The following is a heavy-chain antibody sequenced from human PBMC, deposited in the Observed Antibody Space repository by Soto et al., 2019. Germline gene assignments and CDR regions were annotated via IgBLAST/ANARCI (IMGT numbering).Heavy chain of an antibody. CDR1: GFTFSSYG. D-gene: IGHD6-13*01. V-gene: IGHV3-33*01. J-gene: IGHJ5*02. CDR3: ARDNSSSWYGQTNWFDP. CDR2: IWYDGSNK. Sequence: QVQLVESGGGVVQPGRSLRLSCAASGFTFSSYGMHWVRQAPGXXXXXXXVIWYDGSNKYYADSVKGRFTISRDXSKNTLYLQMNSLRAEDTXXXYXARDNSSSWYGQTNWFDPWGQGTLVTVSS.